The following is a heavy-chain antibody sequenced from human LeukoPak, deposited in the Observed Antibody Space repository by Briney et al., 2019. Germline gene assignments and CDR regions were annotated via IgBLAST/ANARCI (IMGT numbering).Heavy chain of an antibody. J-gene: IGHJ3*02. CDR1: GGSISSYY. CDR3: ARDSHLDAFDI. Sequence: SETLSLTCTVSGGSISSYYWSWIRQPPGKGLEWIEYIYYSGSTNYNPSLKSRVTISVDTSKNQFSLKLSSVTAADTAVYYCARDSHLDAFDIWGQGTMVTVSS. CDR2: IYYSGST. V-gene: IGHV4-59*01.